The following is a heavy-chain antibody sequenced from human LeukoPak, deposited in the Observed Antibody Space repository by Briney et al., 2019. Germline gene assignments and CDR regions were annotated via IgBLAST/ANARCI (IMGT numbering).Heavy chain of an antibody. CDR2: ISGSGDST. V-gene: IGHV3-23*01. J-gene: IGHJ4*02. CDR1: GLTFSSYA. D-gene: IGHD2-21*01. CDR3: AKAPVTTCRGAYCYPFDY. Sequence: GGSLRLSCAASGLTFSSYAMSWVRQAPGKGLEWVSVISGSGDSTYYADSVKGRFTISRDNSKNTLYLQMNRLRPEDAAVYYCAKAPVTTCRGAYCYPFDYWGQGTLVTVSS.